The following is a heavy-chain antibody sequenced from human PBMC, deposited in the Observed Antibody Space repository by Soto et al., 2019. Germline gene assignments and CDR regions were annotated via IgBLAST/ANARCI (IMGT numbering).Heavy chain of an antibody. J-gene: IGHJ4*02. CDR1: GFIFNEYG. Sequence: GGSLRLSCAASGFIFNEYGMHWVRQAPGKGLEWVAVIWYDGSNKYYTDSVKGRFTFSRDNSKNTMSLQMNSLRVEDTAVYYCARWGCSGSNCNLNQRSFDLWGQGTLVTVSS. CDR2: IWYDGSNK. D-gene: IGHD2-15*01. CDR3: ARWGCSGSNCNLNQRSFDL. V-gene: IGHV3-33*03.